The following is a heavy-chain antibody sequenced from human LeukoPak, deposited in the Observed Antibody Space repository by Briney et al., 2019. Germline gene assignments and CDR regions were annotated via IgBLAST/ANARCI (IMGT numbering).Heavy chain of an antibody. V-gene: IGHV1-46*01. J-gene: IGHJ4*02. CDR3: ARVSWTASELRYFDWLFPYYFDY. CDR1: GYTFTSYG. Sequence: ASVKVSCKASGYTFTSYGISWVRQAPGQGLEWMGIINPSGGSTSYAQKFQGRVTMTRDTSTSTVYMELSSLRSEDTAVYYCARVSWTASELRYFDWLFPYYFDYWGQGTLVTVSS. CDR2: INPSGGST. D-gene: IGHD3-9*01.